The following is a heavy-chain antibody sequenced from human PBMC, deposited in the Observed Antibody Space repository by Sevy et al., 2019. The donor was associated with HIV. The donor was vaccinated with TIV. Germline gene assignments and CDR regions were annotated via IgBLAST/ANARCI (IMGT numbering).Heavy chain of an antibody. Sequence: ASVKVSCKASGDTFGNYAIAWVRQAPGQGLEWVGGIIPVFGSANSAQKFQDRVTITADVSTSTAYMELRRLRSEDTAVYYCARSNPDGYNYSYYCGMDVWGQWTTVTVSS. CDR2: IIPVFGSA. D-gene: IGHD5-12*01. CDR3: ARSNPDGYNYSYYCGMDV. J-gene: IGHJ6*02. V-gene: IGHV1-69*13. CDR1: GDTFGNYA.